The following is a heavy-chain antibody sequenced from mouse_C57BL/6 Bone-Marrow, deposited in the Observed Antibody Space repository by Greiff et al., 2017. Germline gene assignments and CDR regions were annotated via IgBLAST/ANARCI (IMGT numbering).Heavy chain of an antibody. V-gene: IGHV1-69*01. D-gene: IGHD1-1*01. CDR1: GYTFTSYW. CDR2: IDPSDSYT. J-gene: IGHJ3*01. CDR3: ARGTTVAAY. Sequence: QVQLQQPGAELVMPGASVKLSCKASGYTFTSYWMHWVKQRPGQGLEWIGEIDPSDSYTNYNQKFKGKSTLTVDKSSSTAYMQLSSLTSEDSAVYYCARGTTVAAYWGQRTLVTVSA.